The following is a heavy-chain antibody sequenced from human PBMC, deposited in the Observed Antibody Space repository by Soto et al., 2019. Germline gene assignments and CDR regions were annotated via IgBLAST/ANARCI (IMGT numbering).Heavy chain of an antibody. CDR1: GFTFSTYA. D-gene: IGHD2-2*01. Sequence: GGSLRLSCAASGFTFSTYAMNWVRQPPGKGLEWVSSISGSGAYTYYADSVQGRFTISRDNSKNTLNLQMNSLRAEDTAVYYCARDRKKYSTKYYFDYWGQGTLVTVSS. CDR3: ARDRKKYSTKYYFDY. V-gene: IGHV3-23*01. CDR2: ISGSGAYT. J-gene: IGHJ4*02.